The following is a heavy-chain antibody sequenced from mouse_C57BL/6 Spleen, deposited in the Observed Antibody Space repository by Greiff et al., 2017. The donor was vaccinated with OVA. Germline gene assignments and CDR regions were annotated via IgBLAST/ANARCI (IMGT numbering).Heavy chain of an antibody. CDR3: ALTAFSY. CDR1: GYAFSSSW. CDR2: IYTGDGDT. J-gene: IGHJ3*01. V-gene: IGHV1-82*01. D-gene: IGHD4-1*01. Sequence: VKVVESGPELVKPGASVKISCTASGYAFSSSWMNWVKQRPGKGLEWIGRIYTGDGDTYYNGKVKGKATLTADKSSSTAYMQLSSLTSEYSSVYFCALTAFSYWGQGTLVTVSA.